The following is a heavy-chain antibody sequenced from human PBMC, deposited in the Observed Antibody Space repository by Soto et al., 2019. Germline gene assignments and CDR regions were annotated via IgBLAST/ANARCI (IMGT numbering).Heavy chain of an antibody. Sequence: GASVKVSCKASGYTFTSYAMHWVRQAPGQRLEWMGWINAGNGNTKYSQKFQGRVTITRDTSASTAYMELSSLRSEDTAVYYCARVGLRYLTVGYWGQGTLVTVS. CDR1: GYTFTSYA. CDR3: ARVGLRYLTVGY. V-gene: IGHV1-3*01. D-gene: IGHD3-9*01. J-gene: IGHJ4*02. CDR2: INAGNGNT.